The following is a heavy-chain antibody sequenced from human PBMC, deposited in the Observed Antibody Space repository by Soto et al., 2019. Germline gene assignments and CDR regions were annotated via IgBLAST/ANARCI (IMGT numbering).Heavy chain of an antibody. Sequence: ASVKVSCKASGGTFSSYAISWVRQAPGQGLEWMGGIIPIFGTANYAQKFQGRVTITADESTSTAYMELSSLRSEDTAVYYCARDGYSSGWSDDAFDIWGQGTMVTV. D-gene: IGHD6-19*01. CDR2: IIPIFGTA. CDR3: ARDGYSSGWSDDAFDI. CDR1: GGTFSSYA. J-gene: IGHJ3*02. V-gene: IGHV1-69*13.